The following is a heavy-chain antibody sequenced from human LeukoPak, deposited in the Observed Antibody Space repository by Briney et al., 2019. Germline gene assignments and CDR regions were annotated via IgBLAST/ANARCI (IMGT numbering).Heavy chain of an antibody. D-gene: IGHD6-13*01. CDR3: ARDAVIAAAELYYYYGMDV. J-gene: IGHJ6*02. Sequence: ASEKVSCKASGYTVTSYGISRVRQATGQWLEWMGCISAYNGNTNYAQKLQGRVTMTTDTSTSTAYMELRSLRSDDTAVYYCARDAVIAAAELYYYYGMDVWGQGTTVTVSS. CDR1: GYTVTSYG. CDR2: ISAYNGNT. V-gene: IGHV1-18*01.